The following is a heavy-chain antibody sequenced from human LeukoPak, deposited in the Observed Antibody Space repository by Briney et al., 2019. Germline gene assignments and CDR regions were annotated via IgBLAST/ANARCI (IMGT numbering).Heavy chain of an antibody. CDR3: AKDRNIVVVTAFLDY. D-gene: IGHD2-21*02. Sequence: PGRSLRLSCAASGFTFDDYAMHWVRQAPGKGLEWVSGISWNSGSIGYADSVKGRFTISRDNSKNTLYLQMNSLRAEDTAVCYCAKDRNIVVVTAFLDYWGQGTLVTVSS. CDR1: GFTFDDYA. V-gene: IGHV3-9*01. CDR2: ISWNSGSI. J-gene: IGHJ4*02.